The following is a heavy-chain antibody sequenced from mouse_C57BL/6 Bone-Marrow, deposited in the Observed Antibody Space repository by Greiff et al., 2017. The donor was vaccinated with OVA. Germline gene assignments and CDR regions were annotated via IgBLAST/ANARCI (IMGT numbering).Heavy chain of an antibody. CDR3: ARVPLWYFDV. J-gene: IGHJ1*03. D-gene: IGHD2-14*01. V-gene: IGHV1-50*01. Sequence: QVHVKQPGAELVKPGASVKLSCKASGYTFTGYWMQWVKQRPGQGLEWIGEIDPSDSYTNYNQKFKGKATLTVDTSSSTAYMQLSSLTSEDSAVYYCARVPLWYFDVWGTGTTVTVSS. CDR1: GYTFTGYW. CDR2: IDPSDSYT.